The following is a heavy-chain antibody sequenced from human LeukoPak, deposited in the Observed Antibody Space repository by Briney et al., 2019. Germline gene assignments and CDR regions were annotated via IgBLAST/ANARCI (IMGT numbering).Heavy chain of an antibody. V-gene: IGHV4-39*07. CDR2: IHYSGST. Sequence: PSETLSLTCTVSGGSISSSSYYWGWIRQPPRKGLEWIGSIHYSGSTNYNPSLKSRLTKSVDTSKNQFSLKLSSVTAADTAVYYCARRGIAAAKRRYFDYWGQGTLVTVSS. CDR3: ARRGIAAAKRRYFDY. CDR1: GGSISSSSYY. D-gene: IGHD6-13*01. J-gene: IGHJ4*02.